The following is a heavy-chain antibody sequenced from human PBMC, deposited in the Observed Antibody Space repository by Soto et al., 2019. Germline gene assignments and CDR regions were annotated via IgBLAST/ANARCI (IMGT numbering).Heavy chain of an antibody. V-gene: IGHV5-51*01. J-gene: IGHJ4*02. CDR1: GYIFTTYW. D-gene: IGHD3-10*01. CDR3: ARHFLWFGERVAPFDY. Sequence: GESLKISCKGSGYIFTTYWIGWVRQMPGKGLEWMGIVDPGDSETRYSPSFQGQVTISADKSISTAYLQWSSLKASDTAMYYCARHFLWFGERVAPFDYWCQGILVNVS. CDR2: VDPGDSET.